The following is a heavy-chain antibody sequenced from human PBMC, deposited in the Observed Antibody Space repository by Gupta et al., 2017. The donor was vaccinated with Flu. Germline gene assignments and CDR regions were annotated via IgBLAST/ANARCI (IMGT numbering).Heavy chain of an antibody. J-gene: IGHJ4*02. CDR2: ISSDGGGT. CDR3: ARSFSSTYDY. V-gene: IGHV3-64*01. Sequence: HGVRQAPGKGLEYVSAISSDGGGTFYANSVKGRFTISRDNSKNTLYLQMGGLRAEDMAVYHCARSFSSTYDYWGQGTLVTVSS. D-gene: IGHD2-2*01.